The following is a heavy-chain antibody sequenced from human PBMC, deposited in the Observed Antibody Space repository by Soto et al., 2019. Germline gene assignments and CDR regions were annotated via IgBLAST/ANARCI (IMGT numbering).Heavy chain of an antibody. V-gene: IGHV3-33*01. J-gene: IGHJ6*03. Sequence: GGSLRLSCAASGFTFSSYGIHWVRQAPGKGLEWVAVIWYDGRNKYYADSVKGRFTISRDNSKNTLYLQMNSLRAEDTAVYYCARDGKSSSSDYYYYYYMDVWGKGTTV. CDR1: GFTFSSYG. D-gene: IGHD6-6*01. CDR3: ARDGKSSSSDYYYYYYMDV. CDR2: IWYDGRNK.